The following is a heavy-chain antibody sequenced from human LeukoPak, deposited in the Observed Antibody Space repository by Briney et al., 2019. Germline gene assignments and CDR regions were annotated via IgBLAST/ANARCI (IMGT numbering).Heavy chain of an antibody. CDR2: ISGSGGST. V-gene: IGHV3-23*01. J-gene: IGHJ4*02. CDR3: AKDPQWELPSPFDH. CDR1: GFTFSSYA. Sequence: PGRSLRLSCAASGFTFSSYAMHWVRQAPGKGLEWVSAISGSGGSTYYADSVKGRFSISRDNSKNTLYLLMNSLRAEDTAVYYCAKDPQWELPSPFDHWGQGTLVTVSS. D-gene: IGHD1-26*01.